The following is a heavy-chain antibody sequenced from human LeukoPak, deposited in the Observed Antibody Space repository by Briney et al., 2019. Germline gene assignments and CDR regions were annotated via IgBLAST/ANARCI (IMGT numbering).Heavy chain of an antibody. CDR3: ARAYCSSTSCSYYFDY. V-gene: IGHV3-21*01. CDR1: GFTFSSYS. Sequence: GGSLTLSCAASGFTFSSYSMNWVRQAPGKGLEWVSSISSSSSHIYYADSVKGRFTISRDNAKSSLYLQMNSLRAEDTAVYYCARAYCSSTSCSYYFDYWGQGTLVTVSS. CDR2: ISSSSSHI. D-gene: IGHD2-2*01. J-gene: IGHJ4*02.